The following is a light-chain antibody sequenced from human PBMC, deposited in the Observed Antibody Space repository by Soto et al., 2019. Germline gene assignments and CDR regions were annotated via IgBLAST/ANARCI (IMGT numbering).Light chain of an antibody. CDR3: QQRSNWPPYT. V-gene: IGKV3-11*01. CDR1: QSVSSN. CDR2: DAS. J-gene: IGKJ2*01. Sequence: EIVLTQSPATLSLSPGERATLSCRASQSVSSNLAWYQQKPGQAPRLLIYDASNRATGIPARFSGSGSETDFTITISNLEPEDYAVYYCQQRSNWPPYTFGQGTKLEIK.